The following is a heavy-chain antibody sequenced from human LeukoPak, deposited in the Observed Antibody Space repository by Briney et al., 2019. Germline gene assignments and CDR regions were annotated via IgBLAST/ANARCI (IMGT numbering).Heavy chain of an antibody. CDR2: ILVGSGNT. CDR3: ASDPPYTSSSAW. CDR1: GFTFTSTA. J-gene: IGHJ4*02. D-gene: IGHD2-2*01. Sequence: SVKVSCKASGFTFTSTAVQWVRQAGGQRLEWIGWILVGSGNTNYAQMFQERVTLTWDVSTSTAYMVLSSLRSEDTAIYYCASDPPYTSSSAWWGQGTLVTVSS. V-gene: IGHV1-58*01.